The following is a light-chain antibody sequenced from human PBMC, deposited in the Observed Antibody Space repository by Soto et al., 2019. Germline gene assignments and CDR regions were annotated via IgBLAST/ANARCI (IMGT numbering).Light chain of an antibody. J-gene: IGKJ4*01. CDR3: KHRRQWALN. CDR2: DAA. CDR1: HSFSSY. V-gene: IGKV3-11*01. Sequence: EIFLRHSPATRSLSPWERATLSWRSSHSFSSYLACYQQKPCEAPRLLIYDAANRATGIPARFSGSGSGTDFTLEVRSLEPEDFGVYYCKHRRQWALNFGGRNXVEIK.